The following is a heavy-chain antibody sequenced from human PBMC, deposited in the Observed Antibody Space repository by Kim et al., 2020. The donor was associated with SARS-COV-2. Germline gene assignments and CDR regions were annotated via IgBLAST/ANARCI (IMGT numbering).Heavy chain of an antibody. D-gene: IGHD2-15*01. CDR2: IGSTDERR. CDR3: AKGGAATCYSPVQT. J-gene: IGHJ1*01. V-gene: IGHV3-23*01. Sequence: GGSLRLSCAASGFTFSNYAMSWIRQAPGKGLEWVSVIGSTDERRYYAGSVGGRFTISRDDSKNTLFLQLNSLRAEDTATYYCAKGGAATCYSPVQTWGRGTLVTVSS. CDR1: GFTFSNYA.